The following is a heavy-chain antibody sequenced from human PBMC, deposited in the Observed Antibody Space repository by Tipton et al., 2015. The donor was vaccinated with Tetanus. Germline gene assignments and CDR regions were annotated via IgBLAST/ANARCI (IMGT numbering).Heavy chain of an antibody. J-gene: IGHJ4*02. CDR1: GSSISAYY. V-gene: IGHV4-59*08. CDR3: ANHPGAKTQFDY. CDR2: IYFDGST. Sequence: GLVKPSETLSLNCTVSGSSISAYYWSWIRQPPGKGLEWIGYIYFDGSTKYNPSLKSRVTISVDPSKTQFSLNLRSVTAADTAVYYCANHPGAKTQFDYWGQGTLVTVSS. D-gene: IGHD1-26*01.